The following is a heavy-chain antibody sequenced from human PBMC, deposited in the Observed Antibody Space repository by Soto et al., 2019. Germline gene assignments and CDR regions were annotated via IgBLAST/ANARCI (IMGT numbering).Heavy chain of an antibody. CDR1: GFTFSSYG. V-gene: IGHV3-30*18. Sequence: GGSLRLSCAASGFTFSSYGMHWVRQAPGKGLEWVAVISYDGSNKYYADSVKGRFTISRDNSKNTLYLQMNSLRAEDTAVYYCAKGIVGAISFYYFDYWGQGTLVTVSS. CDR2: ISYDGSNK. J-gene: IGHJ4*02. CDR3: AKGIVGAISFYYFDY. D-gene: IGHD1-26*01.